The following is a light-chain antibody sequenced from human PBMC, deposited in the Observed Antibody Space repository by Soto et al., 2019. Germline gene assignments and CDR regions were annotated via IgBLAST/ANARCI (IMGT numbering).Light chain of an antibody. CDR2: TTS. Sequence: DIQMTQSPSSLSASVGDRVTVTCRASQSIGSDLNWYQQKPGKAPKLLIYTTSTLQTGVPSRFSGRGSGTDFTLTISSLQPEEFATYYCQQTYSTPRTFGQGTKVEIK. CDR3: QQTYSTPRT. CDR1: QSIGSD. V-gene: IGKV1-39*01. J-gene: IGKJ1*01.